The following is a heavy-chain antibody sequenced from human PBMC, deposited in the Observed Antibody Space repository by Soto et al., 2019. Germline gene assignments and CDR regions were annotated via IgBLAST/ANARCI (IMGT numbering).Heavy chain of an antibody. CDR3: ARERYQVLSDGMDV. CDR1: GFTFSDYY. D-gene: IGHD2-2*01. Sequence: ASVKVSCKASGFTFSDYYMHWVREAPGQGLEWMGWLNPKSGGTTYAQKFQGRLTLSRDTSINTAYMELSRLSIDDTALYYCARERYQVLSDGMDVWGQGTTVTVS. CDR2: LNPKSGGT. J-gene: IGHJ6*02. V-gene: IGHV1-2*02.